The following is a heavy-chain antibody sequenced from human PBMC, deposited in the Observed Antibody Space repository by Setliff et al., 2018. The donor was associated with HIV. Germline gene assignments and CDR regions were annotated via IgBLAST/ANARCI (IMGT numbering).Heavy chain of an antibody. D-gene: IGHD1-26*01. CDR1: GYTFSSYD. V-gene: IGHV1-8*02. J-gene: IGHJ3*02. CDR3: ARASGGNSVENGFDI. CDR2: MNPNSGNT. Sequence: ASVKVSCKASGYTFSSYDINWVRQATGQGLEWMGWMNPNSGNTGYAQRFQGRVTMTTDTSTRTAYMEMRGLTYDDTAVYYCARASGGNSVENGFDIWGQGTMVTVSS.